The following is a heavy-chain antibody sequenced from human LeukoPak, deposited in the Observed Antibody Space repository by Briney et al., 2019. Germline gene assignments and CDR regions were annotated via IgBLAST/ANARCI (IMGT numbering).Heavy chain of an antibody. CDR3: AKDPSSGRLKYFDY. D-gene: IGHD6-19*01. Sequence: GGSLRLSCAASGLTFSSYAMSWVRQAPGKGLEWVSAISGSGGSTYYADSVKGRFTISRDNSKSTVYLQMNSLRAEDTAVYYCAKDPSSGRLKYFDYWGQGTLVTVSS. J-gene: IGHJ4*02. CDR1: GLTFSSYA. V-gene: IGHV3-23*01. CDR2: ISGSGGST.